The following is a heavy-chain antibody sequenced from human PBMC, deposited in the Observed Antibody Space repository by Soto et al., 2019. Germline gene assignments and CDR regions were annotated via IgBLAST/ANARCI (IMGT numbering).Heavy chain of an antibody. Sequence: GGSLRLSCAVSGFTFNTYAMSWVRQAPGKGLEWVSLISDRGDRTYYGDSVKGRFTISRDNSKNTLILQMYDLRAEDTALYYCAKDGYCNGGSCYLYYLDSWGLGTPVTVSS. J-gene: IGHJ4*02. CDR1: GFTFNTYA. CDR3: AKDGYCNGGSCYLYYLDS. D-gene: IGHD2-15*01. V-gene: IGHV3-23*01. CDR2: ISDRGDRT.